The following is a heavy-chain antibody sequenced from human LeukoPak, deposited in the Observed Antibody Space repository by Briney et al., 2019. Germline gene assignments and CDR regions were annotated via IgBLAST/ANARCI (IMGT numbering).Heavy chain of an antibody. D-gene: IGHD6-13*01. Sequence: GGSLRLSCTASGFTFSNSWMNWVRQAPGKGLEWVSAISGSGGSTYYADSVKGRFTISRDNSKNTLYLQMNSLRAEDTAVYYCAKDPPSPYSSSWYHSLDYWGQGTLVTVSS. CDR3: AKDPPSPYSSSWYHSLDY. CDR2: ISGSGGST. V-gene: IGHV3-23*01. CDR1: GFTFSNSW. J-gene: IGHJ4*02.